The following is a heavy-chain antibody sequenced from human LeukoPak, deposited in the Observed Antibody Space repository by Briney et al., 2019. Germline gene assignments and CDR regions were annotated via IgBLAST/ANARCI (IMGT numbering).Heavy chain of an antibody. Sequence: GSLRLSCAAPGFTFNSYEMNWVRQAPGKGLEWIGSIYYSKNTYYNPSLKSRVTISADTSKNQFSLTLGSVSATDTAVYYCVSPRGFSYGYFDYWGQGTLVTVSS. CDR3: VSPRGFSYGYFDY. CDR1: GFTFNSYE. J-gene: IGHJ4*02. CDR2: IYYSKNT. D-gene: IGHD5-18*01. V-gene: IGHV4-59*05.